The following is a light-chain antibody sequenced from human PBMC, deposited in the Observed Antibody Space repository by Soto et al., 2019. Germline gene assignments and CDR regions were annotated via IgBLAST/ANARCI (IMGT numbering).Light chain of an antibody. Sequence: QSALNQPPSASGSPGQSVTISCTGTSNDVGGYNFVSWYQQHPGKAPKLMIFEVSKRPSGVPDRFSGSKSGSTASLTVSGLQAEDEADYYCSSYAGNNIYYVFGTGTKVTVL. CDR1: SNDVGGYNF. V-gene: IGLV2-8*01. J-gene: IGLJ1*01. CDR3: SSYAGNNIYYV. CDR2: EVS.